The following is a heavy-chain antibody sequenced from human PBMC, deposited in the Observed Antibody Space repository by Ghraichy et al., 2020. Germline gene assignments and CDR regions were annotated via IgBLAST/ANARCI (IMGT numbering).Heavy chain of an antibody. CDR3: ARAGRLLGPDY. J-gene: IGHJ4*02. CDR2: INHSGST. D-gene: IGHD2-8*02. CDR1: GGSFSGYY. V-gene: IGHV4-34*01. Sequence: SETLSLTCAVYGGSFSGYYWSWIRQPPGKGLEWIGEINHSGSTNYNPSLKSRVTISVDTSKNQFSLKLSSVTAADTAVYYCARAGRLLGPDYWGQGTLVTVSS.